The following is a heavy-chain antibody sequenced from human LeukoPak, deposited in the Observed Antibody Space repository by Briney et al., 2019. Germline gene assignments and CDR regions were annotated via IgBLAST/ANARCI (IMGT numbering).Heavy chain of an antibody. CDR1: GFTFSSYG. D-gene: IGHD3-10*01. V-gene: IGHV3-33*01. CDR3: ARDALLWFGELIYYYYGMDV. Sequence: PGGSLRLSCAASGFTFSSYGMHWVRQAPGEGLEWVAVIWYDGSNKYYADSVKGRFTISRDNSKNTLYLQMNSLRAEDTAVYYCARDALLWFGELIYYYYGMDVWGQGTTVTVSS. J-gene: IGHJ6*02. CDR2: IWYDGSNK.